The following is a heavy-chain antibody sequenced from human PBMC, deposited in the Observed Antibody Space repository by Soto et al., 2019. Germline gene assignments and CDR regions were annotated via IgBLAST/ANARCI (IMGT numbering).Heavy chain of an antibody. D-gene: IGHD2-8*01. Sequence: KTSETLSLTCAVSGGSISSGGYSWSWIRQPPGKGLEWIGYMYHSGSTYYNPSLKSRVTISVDTSKNQFSLNLSSVTAADTAMYYCASDVYTNCVCTPWGQGTLFTVSS. J-gene: IGHJ5*02. CDR3: ASDVYTNCVCTP. CDR2: MYHSGST. CDR1: GGSISSGGYS. V-gene: IGHV4-30-2*01.